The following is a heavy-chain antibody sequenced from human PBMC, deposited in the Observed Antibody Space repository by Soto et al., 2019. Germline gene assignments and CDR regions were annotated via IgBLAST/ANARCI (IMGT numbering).Heavy chain of an antibody. CDR3: AKRAQIYDPGYYFDF. V-gene: IGHV3-23*01. CDR2: ISGSGGRT. Sequence: PAWSLRLSCAASRFTVIGDAMSWERQGPGKGLEWVSTISGSGGRTFYADSVKGRFTIPRDNSKNTLSLQMNSLRAEDTAVYYCAKRAQIYDPGYYFDFWGQGTPVTVSS. CDR1: RFTVIGDA. J-gene: IGHJ4*02. D-gene: IGHD5-12*01.